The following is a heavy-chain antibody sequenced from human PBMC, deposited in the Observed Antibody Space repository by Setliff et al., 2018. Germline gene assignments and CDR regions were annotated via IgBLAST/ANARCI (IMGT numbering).Heavy chain of an antibody. V-gene: IGHV4-39*01. CDR3: ARLPGYCIGGTCSGYYTFDI. J-gene: IGHJ3*02. D-gene: IGHD2-15*01. Sequence: SETLSLTCTVSGASVSGNSYYWGWIRQPPGKGLEWIASTYYSGNTYYNPSLKSRVTISVDTSKNQFSLNLRSVTAADTAVFYCARLPGYCIGGTCSGYYTFDIWGQGTMVTVSS. CDR1: GASVSGNSYY. CDR2: TYYSGNT.